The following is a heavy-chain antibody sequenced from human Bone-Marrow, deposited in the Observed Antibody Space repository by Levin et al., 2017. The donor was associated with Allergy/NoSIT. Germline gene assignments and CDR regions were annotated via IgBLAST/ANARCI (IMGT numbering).Heavy chain of an antibody. CDR1: GGSVSSGSYY. Sequence: SETLSLTCTVSGGSVSSGSYYWSWIRQPPGKGLEWIGYIYYSGSTNYNPSLTSRVTISVDTSKNQSSLKLSSVTAADTAVYYCARAPPNYDFWSGYSPGVSYYFDYWGQGTLVTVSS. CDR2: IYYSGST. D-gene: IGHD3-3*01. CDR3: ARAPPNYDFWSGYSPGVSYYFDY. J-gene: IGHJ4*02. V-gene: IGHV4-61*01.